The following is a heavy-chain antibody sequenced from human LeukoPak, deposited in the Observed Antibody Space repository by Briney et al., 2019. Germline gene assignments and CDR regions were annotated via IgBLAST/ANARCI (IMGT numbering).Heavy chain of an antibody. CDR1: GFTFSNYA. CDR2: INGNGDST. V-gene: IGHV3-23*01. J-gene: IGHJ4*02. CDR3: AKGPLTRFDY. Sequence: GGSLRLSCAASGFTFSNYAMNWVRQAPGKGLEWVSAINGNGDSTYYADSVKGRFTISRDNSKNTLYLQVNSLRAEDTAVYYCAKGPLTRFDYWGQGTLVAVSS. D-gene: IGHD4/OR15-4a*01.